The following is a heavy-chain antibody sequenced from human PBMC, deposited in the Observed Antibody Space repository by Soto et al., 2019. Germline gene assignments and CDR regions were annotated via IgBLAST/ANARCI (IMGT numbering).Heavy chain of an antibody. CDR2: IFSNDEK. Sequence: SGPTLVNPTETLTLTCTVSGFSLSNARMGVSWIRQPPGKALEWLAHIFSNDEKSYSTSLKSRLTISKDTSKSQVVLTMTNMDPVDTTTYYCARIYLRDYGGFAFDYWGQGTLVTVSS. J-gene: IGHJ4*02. V-gene: IGHV2-26*01. CDR3: ARIYLRDYGGFAFDY. CDR1: GFSLSNARMG. D-gene: IGHD4-17*01.